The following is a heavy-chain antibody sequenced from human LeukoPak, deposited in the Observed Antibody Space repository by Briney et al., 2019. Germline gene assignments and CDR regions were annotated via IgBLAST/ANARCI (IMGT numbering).Heavy chain of an antibody. CDR2: FDPVDGES. V-gene: IGHV1-24*01. D-gene: IGHD3-10*01. CDR3: ATVRIGELLYNWFDP. CDR1: RYTLTELS. Sequence: GSVNDSCKVSRYTLTELSMHSVRQAAGKRLEGMGGFDPVDGESIYAQKFQGRVTMTEDKSTDTAYMELSSLRSEDTAVYYCATVRIGELLYNWFDPWGQGTLVTVSS. J-gene: IGHJ5*02.